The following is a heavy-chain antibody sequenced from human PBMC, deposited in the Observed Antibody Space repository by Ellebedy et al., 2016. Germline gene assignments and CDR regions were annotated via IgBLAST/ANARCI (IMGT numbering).Heavy chain of an antibody. CDR1: GFTFSSYW. CDR3: ARDLGRDGYNGEDY. J-gene: IGHJ4*02. V-gene: IGHV3-74*01. CDR2: INSDGSST. Sequence: GESLKISCAASGFTFSSYWMHWVRQAPGKGLVWVSRINSDGSSTSYADSVKGRFTISRDNAKNTLYLQMNSLRAEDTAVYYCARDLGRDGYNGEDYWGQGTLVTVSS. D-gene: IGHD5-24*01.